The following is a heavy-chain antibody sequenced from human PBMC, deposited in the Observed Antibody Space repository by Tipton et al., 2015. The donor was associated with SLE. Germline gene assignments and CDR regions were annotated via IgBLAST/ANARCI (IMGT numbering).Heavy chain of an antibody. D-gene: IGHD6-19*01. V-gene: IGHV4-34*01. CDR2: IADTGSP. CDR3: ARGPFQRWPPGAY. CDR1: GGSFSGYH. J-gene: IGHJ4*02. Sequence: TLSLTCAVSGGSFSGYHWTWIRQPPGQGLEWIGEIADTGSPNYNPSLKSRVTISLDTSKSQFSLILNSLTAADTAVYYCARGPFQRWPPGAYWGPGTLVTVS.